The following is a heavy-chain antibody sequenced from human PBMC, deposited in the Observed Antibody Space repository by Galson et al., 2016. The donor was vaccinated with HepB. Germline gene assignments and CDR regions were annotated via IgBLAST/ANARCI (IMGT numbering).Heavy chain of an antibody. CDR1: GFTFSSFA. CDR3: ASSRATLTSRVIDY. V-gene: IGHV3-23*01. CDR2: ISGGGGNT. Sequence: SLRLSCAASGFTFSSFAMSWVRQAPGKGLDWVSAISGGGGNTYYADSVKGRFTISRDNSKKTLYLQMNSLRAEDTAIYYCASSRATLTSRVIDYWGQGTLVTVSS. J-gene: IGHJ4*02. D-gene: IGHD2-2*01.